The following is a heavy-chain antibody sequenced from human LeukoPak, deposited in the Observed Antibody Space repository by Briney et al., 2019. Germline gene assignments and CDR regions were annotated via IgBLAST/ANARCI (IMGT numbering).Heavy chain of an antibody. J-gene: IGHJ6*02. CDR3: ARDLRQEYYGMDV. CDR2: ISSSSSYI. V-gene: IGHV3-21*01. CDR1: GFTFSSYS. Sequence: RGSLRLSCAASGFTFSSYSMNWVRQAPGKGLEWVSSISSSSSYIYYADSVKGRFTISRDNAKNSLYLQMNSLRAEDTAVYYCARDLRQEYYGMDVWGQGTTVTVSS. D-gene: IGHD5/OR15-5a*01.